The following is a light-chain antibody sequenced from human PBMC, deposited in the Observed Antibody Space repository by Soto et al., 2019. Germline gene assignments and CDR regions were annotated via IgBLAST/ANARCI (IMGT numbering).Light chain of an antibody. J-gene: IGKJ1*01. CDR2: WAS. Sequence: DTVMTQSPDSLAVSLGERVTINCKSSRSLLYSSTNRNYLAWFQQKPGQPPKLLTYWASTRESGVPDLFTGSGSGTDFTLTISSLQAEDVAVYYCQQYYSSPWTFGQGTKVEIK. CDR1: RSLLYSSTNRNY. CDR3: QQYYSSPWT. V-gene: IGKV4-1*01.